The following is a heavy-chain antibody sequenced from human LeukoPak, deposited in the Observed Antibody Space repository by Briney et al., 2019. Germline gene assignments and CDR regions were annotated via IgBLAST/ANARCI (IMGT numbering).Heavy chain of an antibody. D-gene: IGHD4-11*01. CDR1: GYTFTGYY. V-gene: IGHV1-2*02. CDR2: INPNSGGT. CDR3: VRDDVTTNPLEFDY. Sequence: GASVKVSCKASGYTFTGYYMHWVRQAPGQGLEWMGWINPNSGGTNYAQKFQGRVTMTRDTSISTAYMELGSLRSDDTAIYYCVRDDVTTNPLEFDYWGQGTLVTVSS. J-gene: IGHJ4*02.